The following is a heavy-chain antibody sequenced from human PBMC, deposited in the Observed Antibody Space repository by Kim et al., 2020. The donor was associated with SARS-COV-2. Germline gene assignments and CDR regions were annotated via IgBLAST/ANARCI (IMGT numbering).Heavy chain of an antibody. Sequence: GGSLRLSCTASGFTFGNFAIHWVRQAPGQGLEWVAFISYDGRKIYSGDSATGRVTISIDSSKNTRILQMKRLKLKATAMADCSTSRAAGGYFEYLVHGT. V-gene: IGHV3-30*04. CDR3: STSRAAGGYFEY. D-gene: IGHD6-25*01. J-gene: IGHJ4*01. CDR2: ISYDGRKI. CDR1: GFTFGNFA.